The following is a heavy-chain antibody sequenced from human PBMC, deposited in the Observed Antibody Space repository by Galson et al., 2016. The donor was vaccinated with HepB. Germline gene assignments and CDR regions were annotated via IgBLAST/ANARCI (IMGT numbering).Heavy chain of an antibody. CDR1: GLSVSSNY. J-gene: IGHJ4*02. V-gene: IGHV3-23*01. CDR3: AKINGDYLNVRG. Sequence: SLRLSCAASGLSVSSNYMTWARQAPGKGLMWVSAISGTSRETWYADPVRGRFSISRDNSKDTLDLQIHSLRTEDTAVYYCAKINGDYLNVRGWGQGTLVTVSS. D-gene: IGHD4-17*01. CDR2: ISGTSRET.